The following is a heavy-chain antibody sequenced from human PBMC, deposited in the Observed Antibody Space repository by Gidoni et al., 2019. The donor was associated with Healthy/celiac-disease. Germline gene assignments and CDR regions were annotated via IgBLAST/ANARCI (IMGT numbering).Heavy chain of an antibody. CDR1: GFTFSNAW. CDR3: TADSSGWNWGFDY. D-gene: IGHD6-19*01. Sequence: EVQLVESGGGLVKPGGSLRLSCAASGFTFSNAWMSWVRQAPGKGLEWVGRIKSKTDGGTTDYAAPVKGRFTISRDDSKNTLYLQMNSLKTEDTAVYYCTADSSGWNWGFDYWGQGTLVTVSS. CDR2: IKSKTDGGTT. V-gene: IGHV3-15*01. J-gene: IGHJ4*02.